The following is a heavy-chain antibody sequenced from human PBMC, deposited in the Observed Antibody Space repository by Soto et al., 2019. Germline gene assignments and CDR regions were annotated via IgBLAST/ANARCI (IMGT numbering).Heavy chain of an antibody. CDR1: GGTFSSYT. CDR3: AIPLFPAGTNYYYYGMDV. V-gene: IGHV1-69*02. D-gene: IGHD2-2*01. Sequence: QVQLVQSGAEVKKPGSSVKVSCKASGGTFSSYTISWVRQAPGQGLEWMGRIIPILGIANYAQKFQGRVTITADKSTSTAYMELSSLRSEDTAVYYCAIPLFPAGTNYYYYGMDVWGQGTTVTVSS. CDR2: IIPILGIA. J-gene: IGHJ6*02.